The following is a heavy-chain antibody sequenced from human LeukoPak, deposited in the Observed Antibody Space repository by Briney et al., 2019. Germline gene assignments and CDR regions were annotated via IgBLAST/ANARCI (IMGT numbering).Heavy chain of an antibody. D-gene: IGHD5-12*01. CDR2: ISWSGTTT. Sequence: GRSLRLSCAVSGFRFDDYGMHWVRQAPGKGLKWVSGISWSGTTTGYADSVKGRFTISRDSAKNSLYLQMDSLRVEDTALYYCAKDESTGGFAPGYCAMRVWGQGTTVTASS. J-gene: IGHJ6*02. CDR3: AKDESTGGFAPGYCAMRV. CDR1: GFRFDDYG. V-gene: IGHV3-9*01.